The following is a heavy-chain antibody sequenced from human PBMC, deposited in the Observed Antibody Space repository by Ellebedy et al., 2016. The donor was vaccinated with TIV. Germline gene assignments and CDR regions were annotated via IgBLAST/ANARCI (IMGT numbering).Heavy chain of an antibody. V-gene: IGHV1-18*04. J-gene: IGHJ6*02. CDR3: ARDGWEPGYYYYYGMDV. CDR1: GYTFTSYG. CDR2: ISAYNGNT. Sequence: ASVKVSCKASGYTFTSYGISWVRQAPGQGLEWMGWISAYNGNTNYAQKLQGRVTMTTDTSTSTAYMELRSLRSDDTAVYYCARDGWEPGYYYYYGMDVWGQGTTVTVSS. D-gene: IGHD1-26*01.